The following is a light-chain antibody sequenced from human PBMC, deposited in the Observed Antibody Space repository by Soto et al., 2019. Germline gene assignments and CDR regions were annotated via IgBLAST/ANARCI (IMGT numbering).Light chain of an antibody. Sequence: DIQLTQSPSFLSASVGDRVTITCRASQDISTHLAWYQQKPGRAPKLLIFSASTLQSGVPSGFSGSGSGTEFTPTNNRLPPGNFGNFYRPPVKHFPPTFGGGTKVEIK. V-gene: IGKV1-9*01. CDR1: QDISTH. J-gene: IGKJ4*01. CDR3: PPVKHFPPT. CDR2: SAS.